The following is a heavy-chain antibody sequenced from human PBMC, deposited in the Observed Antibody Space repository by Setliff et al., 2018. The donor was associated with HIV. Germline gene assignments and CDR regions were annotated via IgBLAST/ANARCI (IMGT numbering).Heavy chain of an antibody. CDR3: ARLDTAMVNDY. J-gene: IGHJ4*02. D-gene: IGHD5-18*01. CDR1: GGTFSSYP. Sequence: ASVKVSCKASGGTFSSYPISWVRQAPGQGLEWMGGIIPILDIANYAQKFQGRVTITADESTSTAYMELSSLRSEDTAVYYCARLDTAMVNDYWGQGTLVTVSS. V-gene: IGHV1-69*10. CDR2: IIPILDIA.